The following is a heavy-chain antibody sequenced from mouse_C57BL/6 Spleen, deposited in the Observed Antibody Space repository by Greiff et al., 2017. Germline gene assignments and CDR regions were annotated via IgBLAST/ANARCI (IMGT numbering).Heavy chain of an antibody. V-gene: IGHV1-64*01. Sequence: LQQPGAELVKPGASVKLSCKASGYTFTSYWMHWVKQRPGQGLEWIGMIHPNSGSTNYNEKFKSKATLTVDKSSSTAYMQLSSLTSEDSAVYYCARRGDYDAFAYWGQGTLVTVSA. CDR3: ARRGDYDAFAY. D-gene: IGHD2-4*01. CDR1: GYTFTSYW. J-gene: IGHJ3*01. CDR2: IHPNSGST.